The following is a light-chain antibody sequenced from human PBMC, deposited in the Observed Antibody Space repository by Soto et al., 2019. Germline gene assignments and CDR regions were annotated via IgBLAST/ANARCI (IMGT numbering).Light chain of an antibody. CDR1: SSDVGGYNY. J-gene: IGLJ3*02. CDR3: SSYGGSNNFV. Sequence: QSALTQPPSASGSPGQSVTISCTGTSSDVGGYNYVSWYQQHPGKAPKLMIYEVSNRPSGVPDRFSGSKSGNTASLTVSGLQAEDEADYYCSSYGGSNNFVFGGGTKLTVL. CDR2: EVS. V-gene: IGLV2-8*01.